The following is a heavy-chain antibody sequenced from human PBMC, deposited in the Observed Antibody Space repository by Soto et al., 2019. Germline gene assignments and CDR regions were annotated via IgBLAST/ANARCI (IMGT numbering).Heavy chain of an antibody. V-gene: IGHV3-21*01. CDR1: GFTFSSYS. J-gene: IGHJ4*02. Sequence: GESLKISCAASGFTFSSYSMNWVRQAPGKGLEWVSSISSSSSYIYYADSVKGRFTISRDNAKNSLYLQMNSLRAEDTAVYYCARDNWYWRDSSGYYVDYWGQGTLVTVSS. CDR3: ARDNWYWRDSSGYYVDY. CDR2: ISSSSSYI. D-gene: IGHD3-22*01.